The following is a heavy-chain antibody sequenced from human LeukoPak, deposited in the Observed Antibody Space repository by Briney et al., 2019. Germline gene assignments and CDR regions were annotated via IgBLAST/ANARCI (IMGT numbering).Heavy chain of an antibody. D-gene: IGHD5-12*01. V-gene: IGHV1-69*04. J-gene: IGHJ6*03. CDR2: IIPILGIA. Sequence: PVKVSCKASGGTFSSYAISWVRQAPGQGLEWMGRIIPILGIANYAQKFQGRVTITADESTSTAYMELSSLRSEDTAVYYCARDGPQIVATDYYYMDVWGKGTTVTVSS. CDR1: GGTFSSYA. CDR3: ARDGPQIVATDYYYMDV.